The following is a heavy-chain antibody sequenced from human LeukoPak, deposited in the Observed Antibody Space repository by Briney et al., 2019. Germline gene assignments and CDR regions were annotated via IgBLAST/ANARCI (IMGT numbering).Heavy chain of an antibody. J-gene: IGHJ3*02. CDR3: ARVDGRAFDI. Sequence: PSETLSLTCTVSGGSISSSYWSWIRQPPGKGLEWIGYIYYSGSTNYNPPLKSRVTISVDTSKNQFSLKLSSVTAADTAVYYCARVDGRAFDIWGQGTMVTVSS. V-gene: IGHV4-59*01. CDR1: GGSISSSY. CDR2: IYYSGST. D-gene: IGHD2-2*03.